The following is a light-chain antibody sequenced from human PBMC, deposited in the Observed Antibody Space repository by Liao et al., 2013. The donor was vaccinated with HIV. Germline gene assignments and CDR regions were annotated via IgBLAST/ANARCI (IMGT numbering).Light chain of an antibody. V-gene: IGLV3-1*01. Sequence: SYELTQAPSVSVSPGQSATITCSGDKLGDKYVSWYQQKPGQSPVLVIFQDNKRPSGVPGRFSGSNSENTATLTISRVEAGDEADYYCQAWDTITDNYVFGTGTKVTVL. CDR1: KLGDKY. J-gene: IGLJ1*01. CDR3: QAWDTITDNYV. CDR2: QDN.